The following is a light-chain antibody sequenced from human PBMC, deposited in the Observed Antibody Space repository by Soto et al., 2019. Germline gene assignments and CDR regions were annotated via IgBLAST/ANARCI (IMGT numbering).Light chain of an antibody. CDR1: QSISSW. CDR2: KAS. Sequence: DIQMTQSPSTLSASVGDRVTITCRASQSISSWLAWYQQKPGKAPKLLIYKASSLESGVPPRFSGRGSGTSFTLTLTSLQPDDFATYYCQQYNSYPLTFGQGTKVEIK. J-gene: IGKJ1*01. V-gene: IGKV1-5*03. CDR3: QQYNSYPLT.